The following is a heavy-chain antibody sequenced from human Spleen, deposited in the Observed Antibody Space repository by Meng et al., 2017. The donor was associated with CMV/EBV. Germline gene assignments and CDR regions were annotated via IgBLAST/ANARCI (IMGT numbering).Heavy chain of an antibody. J-gene: IGHJ4*02. CDR2: INVSGGSI. D-gene: IGHD1-26*01. Sequence: GESLKISCAASGFTFTGYYMSWIRQAPGKGLEWVSSINVSGGSIYYADSLKGRVTISRDNAKNSVYLQMNSLRAEDTAVYYCAKETTEVGASNWGQRTLVTVSS. CDR3: AKETTEVGASN. CDR1: GFTFTGYY. V-gene: IGHV3-11*04.